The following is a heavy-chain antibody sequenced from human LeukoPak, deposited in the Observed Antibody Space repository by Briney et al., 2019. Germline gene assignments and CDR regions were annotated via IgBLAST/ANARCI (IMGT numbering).Heavy chain of an antibody. CDR1: GFTFSSYS. CDR3: ARDRRPN. J-gene: IGHJ4*02. CDR2: ISSSSTI. V-gene: IGHV3-48*04. D-gene: IGHD1-1*01. Sequence: GRSLRLSCAASGFTFSSYSMNWVRQAPGKGLEWVSYISSSSTIYYADSVKGRFTISRDNAKNSLYLQMNSLRAEDTAVYYCARDRRPNWGQGTLVTVSS.